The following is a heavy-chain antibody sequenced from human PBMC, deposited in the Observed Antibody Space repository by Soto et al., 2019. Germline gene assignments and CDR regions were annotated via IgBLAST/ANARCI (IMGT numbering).Heavy chain of an antibody. J-gene: IGHJ4*02. CDR2: IFYSGST. CDR1: GGSVNSYY. V-gene: IGHV4-59*02. Sequence: PLETLSLTCTVSGGSVNSYYWSWIRQPPGKGLEWIGYIFYSGSTKSNPSLKSRVTMSVDMSKNQFSLRLTSVTAADTAVYYCARVFPSYCGGDCSYFDSWGQGTLVTVS. D-gene: IGHD2-21*02. CDR3: ARVFPSYCGGDCSYFDS.